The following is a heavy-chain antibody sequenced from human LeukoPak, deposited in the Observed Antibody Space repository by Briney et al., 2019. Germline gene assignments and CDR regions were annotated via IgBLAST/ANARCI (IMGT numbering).Heavy chain of an antibody. CDR3: ATDYRSYDYVWGSYSY. CDR2: IIPIFGTA. V-gene: IGHV1-69*13. CDR1: GGTFSSYA. Sequence: SVKVSCKASGGTFSSYAISWVRQAPGQGLEWMGGIIPIFGTANYAQKFQGRVTITADESTSTAYMELSSLRSEDTAVYYCATDYRSYDYVWGSYSYWGQGTLVTVSS. D-gene: IGHD3-16*01. J-gene: IGHJ4*02.